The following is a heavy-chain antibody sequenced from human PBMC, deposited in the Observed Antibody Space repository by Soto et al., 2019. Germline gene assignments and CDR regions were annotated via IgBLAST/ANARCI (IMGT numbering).Heavy chain of an antibody. CDR3: ATRLHDYGDYVGENWFDP. CDR1: GGTFSSYA. CDR2: IIPIFGTA. V-gene: IGHV1-69*12. Sequence: QVQLVQSGAEVKKPGSSVKVSRKASGGTFSSYAISWVRQAPGQGLEWMGGIIPIFGTANYAQKFQGRVTITADESTSTAYMELSSLRSEDTAVYYCATRLHDYGDYVGENWFDPWGQGTLVTVSS. D-gene: IGHD4-17*01. J-gene: IGHJ5*02.